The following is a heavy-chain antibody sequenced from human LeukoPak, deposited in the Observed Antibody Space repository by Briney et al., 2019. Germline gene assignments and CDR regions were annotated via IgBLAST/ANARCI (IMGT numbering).Heavy chain of an antibody. CDR2: INPSGGST. J-gene: IGHJ3*02. Sequence: ASVKVSCKASGYTFTSYYMHWVRQAPGQGLEWMGIINPSGGSTSYAQKFQGRVTMTRDTSISTAYMELSRLRSDDTAVYYCARESRELRGAFDIWGQGTMVTVSS. CDR1: GYTFTSYY. D-gene: IGHD1-26*01. CDR3: ARESRELRGAFDI. V-gene: IGHV1-46*01.